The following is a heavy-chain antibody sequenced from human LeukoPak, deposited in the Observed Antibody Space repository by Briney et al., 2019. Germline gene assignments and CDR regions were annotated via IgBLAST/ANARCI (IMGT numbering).Heavy chain of an antibody. V-gene: IGHV1-18*01. CDR2: ISAYNGNA. CDR1: GYTFTSYG. D-gene: IGHD3-9*01. CDR3: ARTEGERYFDWLFQRRYYFDY. J-gene: IGHJ4*02. Sequence: ASVKVSCKASGYTFTSYGISWVRQAPGQGLEWMGWISAYNGNANYAQKLQGRVTMTTDTSTSTAYMELRSLRSDDTAVYYCARTEGERYFDWLFQRRYYFDYWGQGTLVTVSS.